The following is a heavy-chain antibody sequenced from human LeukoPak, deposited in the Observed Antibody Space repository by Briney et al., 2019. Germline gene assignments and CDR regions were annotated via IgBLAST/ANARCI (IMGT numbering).Heavy chain of an antibody. CDR1: GFTVSSKY. J-gene: IGHJ6*02. Sequence: GGSLRLSCAASGFTVSSKYMSWVRQAPGKGLEWVSAIYSGGSTYYADSVKGRFTISRDNSKNTLYLQMNSLRAEDTAVYHCATSSSWDYGMDVWGQGTTVTVSS. V-gene: IGHV3-53*01. D-gene: IGHD6-13*01. CDR2: IYSGGST. CDR3: ATSSSWDYGMDV.